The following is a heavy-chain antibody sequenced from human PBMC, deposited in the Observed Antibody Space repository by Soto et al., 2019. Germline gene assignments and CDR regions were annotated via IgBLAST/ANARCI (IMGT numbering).Heavy chain of an antibody. CDR1: GYSFTSYW. D-gene: IGHD3-3*01. Sequence: GESLKISCKGSGYSFTSYWIGWVRQMPGKGLEWMGIIYPGDSDTRYSPSFQGQVTISADKSISTAYLQWSSLKASDTAMYYCARQRNFWSGYYPFDYWGQGTLVTVSS. CDR2: IYPGDSDT. V-gene: IGHV5-51*01. CDR3: ARQRNFWSGYYPFDY. J-gene: IGHJ4*02.